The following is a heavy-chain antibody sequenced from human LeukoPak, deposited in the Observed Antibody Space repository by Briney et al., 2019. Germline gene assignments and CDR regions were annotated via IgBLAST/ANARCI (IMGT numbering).Heavy chain of an antibody. D-gene: IGHD1-14*01. V-gene: IGHV3-13*01. CDR1: GFTFSSYD. Sequence: PGGSLRLSCAASGFTFSSYDMHWVRQATGKGPEWVSAIGTAGDTYYPGSVKGRFTISRENAKNSLYLQMNSLRAGDTAVYYCARGRPNQLFDYWGQGTLVTVSS. J-gene: IGHJ4*02. CDR3: ARGRPNQLFDY. CDR2: IGTAGDT.